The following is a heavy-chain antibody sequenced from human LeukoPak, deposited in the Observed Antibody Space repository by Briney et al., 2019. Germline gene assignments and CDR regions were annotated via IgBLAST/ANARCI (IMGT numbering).Heavy chain of an antibody. V-gene: IGHV4-30-2*01. CDR2: IYHSGST. Sequence: PSETLSLTCAVSGGSISSGGYSWSWIRQPPGKGLEWIGYIYHSGSTYYNPSLKSRVTISVDRSKNQFSLKLSSMTAADTAVYYCARGALTGYYRPPNWFDPWGQGTLVTVSS. CDR1: GGSISSGGYS. J-gene: IGHJ5*02. CDR3: ARGALTGYYRPPNWFDP. D-gene: IGHD3-9*01.